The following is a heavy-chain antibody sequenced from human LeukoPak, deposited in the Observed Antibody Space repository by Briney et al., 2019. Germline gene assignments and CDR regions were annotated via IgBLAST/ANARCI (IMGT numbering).Heavy chain of an antibody. J-gene: IGHJ4*02. V-gene: IGHV3-53*01. CDR3: AREDTTSRGFDS. CDR2: LYGGGAT. CDR1: GLIVSKNY. D-gene: IGHD5-18*01. Sequence: GGSLRLSCAASGLIVSKNYMSWVRQAPGKGLEWVAVLYGGGATFYADSVKGRFTISRDTAKNTLFLQMNNLRAEDTAVYYCAREDTTSRGFDSWGQGTLVTVSS.